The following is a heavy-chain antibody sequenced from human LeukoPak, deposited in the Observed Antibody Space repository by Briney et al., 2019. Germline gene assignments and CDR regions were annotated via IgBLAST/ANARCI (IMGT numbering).Heavy chain of an antibody. V-gene: IGHV3-23*01. J-gene: IGHJ4*02. CDR3: AKGRYSSGWSIDY. D-gene: IGHD6-19*01. CDR2: ISGSGGST. CDR1: GFTFSSYG. Sequence: GGSLRLSCAASGFTFSSYGMSWVRQAPGKGLEWVSAISGSGGSTYYADSVKGRFTISRDNSKNTLYLQMNSLRAEDTAVYYCAKGRYSSGWSIDYWGQGTLVTVSS.